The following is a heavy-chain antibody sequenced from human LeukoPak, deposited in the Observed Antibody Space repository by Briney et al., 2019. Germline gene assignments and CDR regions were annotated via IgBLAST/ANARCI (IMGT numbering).Heavy chain of an antibody. V-gene: IGHV4-34*01. CDR2: INHSGST. CDR1: GGSFSGYY. CDR3: ARAPYYDFWSGYYSLDY. Sequence: SETLSLTCAVYGGSFSGYYWRWIRQPPGKGLEWIGEINHSGSTNYNPSLKSRVTISVDTSKNQFSLKLSSVTAADTAVYYCARAPYYDFWSGYYSLDYWGQGTLVTVSS. J-gene: IGHJ4*02. D-gene: IGHD3-3*01.